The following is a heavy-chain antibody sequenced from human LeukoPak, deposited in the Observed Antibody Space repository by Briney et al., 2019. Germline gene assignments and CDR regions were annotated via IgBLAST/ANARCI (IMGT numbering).Heavy chain of an antibody. D-gene: IGHD3-9*01. J-gene: IGHJ6*03. Sequence: GGSLRLSCAASGFTFSSNAMSWVRQAPGKGLEWVSVISGSGGTTYYADSVKGRFTISRDNSKNTLYLQLNSLRAEDTAVYYCSKYYDILTGYYEAYYHYYYMDVWGKGTTVTVSS. CDR3: SKYYDILTGYYEAYYHYYYMDV. V-gene: IGHV3-23*01. CDR2: ISGSGGTT. CDR1: GFTFSSNA.